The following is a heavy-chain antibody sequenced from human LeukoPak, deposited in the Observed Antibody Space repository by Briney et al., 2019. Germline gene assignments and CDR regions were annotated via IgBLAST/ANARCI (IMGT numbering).Heavy chain of an antibody. CDR1: GGSISSYY. D-gene: IGHD5-24*01. J-gene: IGHJ2*01. CDR2: IYYSGST. V-gene: IGHV4-59*01. CDR3: AREVEMATRNTRSYWYFDL. Sequence: SETLSLTCTVSGGSISSYYWSWIRQPPGKGLEWIGYIYYSGSTNYNPSLKSRVTISVDTSKNQFSLKLSSVTAADTAVYYCAREVEMATRNTRSYWYFDLWGRGTLVTVSS.